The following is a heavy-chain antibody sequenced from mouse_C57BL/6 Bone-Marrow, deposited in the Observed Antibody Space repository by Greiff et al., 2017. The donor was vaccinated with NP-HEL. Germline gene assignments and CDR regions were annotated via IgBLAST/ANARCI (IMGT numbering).Heavy chain of an antibody. Sequence: EVQVVESGGGLVQPGGSLKLSCAASGFTFSDYYMYWVRQTPEKRLEWVAYISNGGGSTYYPYTVKGRFTISSDNAKNTLYLQMSRLKSEDTAMYYCARHIYYYGSSYFDYWGQGTTLAVSS. D-gene: IGHD1-1*01. CDR2: ISNGGGST. J-gene: IGHJ2*01. CDR1: GFTFSDYY. CDR3: ARHIYYYGSSYFDY. V-gene: IGHV5-12*01.